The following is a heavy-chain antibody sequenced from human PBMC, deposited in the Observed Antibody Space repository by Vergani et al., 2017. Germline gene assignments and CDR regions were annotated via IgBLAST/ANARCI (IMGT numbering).Heavy chain of an antibody. CDR3: ARDFGGILSYYDYVWGSYDDAFDI. D-gene: IGHD3-16*01. CDR1: GFTFSSYS. CDR2: ISSSSSTI. Sequence: EVQLVESGGGLVQPGGSLRLSCAASGFTFSSYSMNWVRQAPGMGLEWVSYISSSSSTIYYADSVKGRFTISRDNAKNSLYLQMNSLRDEDTAVYYCARDFGGILSYYDYVWGSYDDAFDIWGQGTMVTVSS. J-gene: IGHJ3*02. V-gene: IGHV3-48*02.